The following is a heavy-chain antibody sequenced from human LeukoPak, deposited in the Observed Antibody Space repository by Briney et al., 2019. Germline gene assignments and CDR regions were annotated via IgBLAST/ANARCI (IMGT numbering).Heavy chain of an antibody. V-gene: IGHV3-64*01. D-gene: IGHD3-22*01. Sequence: GGSLRLSCAASGFTFSSYAMHWVRQAPGKGLEYVSAISSNGGSTYYANSVKGRFTISRDNSKNTLYLQMGSLRAEDMAVYYCARGGYYYDSWKDDAFDIRGQGTMVTVSS. CDR1: GFTFSSYA. J-gene: IGHJ3*02. CDR3: ARGGYYYDSWKDDAFDI. CDR2: ISSNGGST.